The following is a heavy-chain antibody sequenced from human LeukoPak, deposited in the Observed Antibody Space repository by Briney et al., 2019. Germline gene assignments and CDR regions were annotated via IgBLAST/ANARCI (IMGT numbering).Heavy chain of an antibody. V-gene: IGHV3-7*01. CDR1: GFTFSSYW. D-gene: IGHD3-16*01. CDR3: ATDASSYGV. J-gene: IGHJ4*02. Sequence: GGSLRLSCAASGFTFSSYWMNWVRQAPGKGLEWVANIEQDGSEKNYVDSVKGRFTISRDDAKNSLFLQMNSLRAEDTAVYYCATDASSYGVWGQGTLVTVSS. CDR2: IEQDGSEK.